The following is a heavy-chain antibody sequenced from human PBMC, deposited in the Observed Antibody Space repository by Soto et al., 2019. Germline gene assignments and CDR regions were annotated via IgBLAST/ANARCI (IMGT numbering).Heavy chain of an antibody. CDR2: IRSKGHNYAT. J-gene: IGHJ5*02. CDR3: TRDLFSYDYSGILWFDP. D-gene: IGHD3-16*01. V-gene: IGHV3-73*01. Sequence: LRLSCSASGFAFSGSAMYWVRQASGKGPEWVGRIRSKGHNYATEYAASVKGRFTISRDDSKNTAYLQMNSLQTEDTAVYYCTRDLFSYDYSGILWFDPWGQGTLVTVSS. CDR1: GFAFSGSA.